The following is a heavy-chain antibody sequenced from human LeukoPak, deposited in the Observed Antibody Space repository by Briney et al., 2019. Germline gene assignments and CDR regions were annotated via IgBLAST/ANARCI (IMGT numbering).Heavy chain of an antibody. Sequence: GGSLRLSCAASGFTVSSNYMTWVRQAPGKGLEWVSLIYSGGSTSYADSVRGRFTISGDNSKNTLYLQMNSLRAEDTAVYYCARIETVADAFDIWGQGTLVTVSS. CDR2: IYSGGST. J-gene: IGHJ3*02. D-gene: IGHD1-1*01. V-gene: IGHV3-66*01. CDR1: GFTVSSNY. CDR3: ARIETVADAFDI.